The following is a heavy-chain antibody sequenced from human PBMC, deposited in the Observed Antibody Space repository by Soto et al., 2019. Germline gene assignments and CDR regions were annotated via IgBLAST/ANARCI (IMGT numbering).Heavy chain of an antibody. CDR2: ISGSGGST. D-gene: IGHD6-13*01. J-gene: IGHJ5*02. CDR3: AKDWIAAAGTNSGFDP. Sequence: GGSLRLSCAASGFTFSSYAMSWVRQAPGKGLEWVSAISGSGGSTYYADSVKGRFTISRDNSKNTLYLQMNSLRAEDTAVYYCAKDWIAAAGTNSGFDPWGQGTLVTVSS. V-gene: IGHV3-23*01. CDR1: GFTFSSYA.